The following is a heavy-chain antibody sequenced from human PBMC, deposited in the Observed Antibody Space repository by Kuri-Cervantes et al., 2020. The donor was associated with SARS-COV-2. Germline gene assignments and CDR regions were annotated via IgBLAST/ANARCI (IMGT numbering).Heavy chain of an antibody. D-gene: IGHD1-26*01. CDR1: GYTFTSYY. V-gene: IGHV1-24*01. CDR3: ATDLSGSYGGSIDY. Sequence: ASVKVSCKASGYTFTSYYMHWVRQAPGKGLEWMGGFDPEDGETIYAQKFQGRVTMTEDTSTDTAYMELSSLRSEDTAVYYCATDLSGSYGGSIDYWGQGTLVTVSS. CDR2: FDPEDGET. J-gene: IGHJ4*02.